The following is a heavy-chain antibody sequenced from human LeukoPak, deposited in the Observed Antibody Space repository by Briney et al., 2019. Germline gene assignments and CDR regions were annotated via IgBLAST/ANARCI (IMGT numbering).Heavy chain of an antibody. V-gene: IGHV3-23*01. D-gene: IGHD6-19*01. J-gene: IGHJ4*02. CDR3: AKQLGSTSEGY. Sequence: GGSLRLSCAASGFTFSSYAMSGVRQAPGKGLEWVSAISGSGGSTYYAGSVKGRSTISRDNSKNTLYLQMNSLRAEDTAVYYCAKQLGSTSEGYWGQGTLVTVSS. CDR1: GFTFSSYA. CDR2: ISGSGGST.